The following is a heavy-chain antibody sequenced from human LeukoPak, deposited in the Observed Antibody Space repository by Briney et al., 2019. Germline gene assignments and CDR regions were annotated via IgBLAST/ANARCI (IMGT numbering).Heavy chain of an antibody. CDR1: GGSINTYY. D-gene: IGHD6-19*01. V-gene: IGHV4-4*07. CDR3: ARGGAVPGSFDY. Sequence: SGTLSLTCTVSGGSINTYYWSWIRQPAGKGLEWIGRISNSGSTNYKPSLKSRVTISADKSKNQFSLKLTSVTAADTAVYFCARGGAVPGSFDYWGQGTLVTVSS. J-gene: IGHJ4*02. CDR2: ISNSGST.